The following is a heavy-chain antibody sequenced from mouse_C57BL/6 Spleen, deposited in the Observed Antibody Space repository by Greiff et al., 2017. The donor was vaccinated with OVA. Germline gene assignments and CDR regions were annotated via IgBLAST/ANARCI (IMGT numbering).Heavy chain of an antibody. CDR1: GYTFTSYW. D-gene: IGHD1-1*01. CDR3: ARGGTTVTRGNFAY. J-gene: IGHJ2*01. Sequence: QVQLQQPGAELVMPGASVKLSCKASGYTFTSYWMHWVKQRPGQGLEWIGEIDPSDSYTNYNQKFKGKSTLTVDKSSSTAYMQLSSLTSEDSADYYCARGGTTVTRGNFAYWGQGTTLTVSA. CDR2: IDPSDSYT. V-gene: IGHV1-69*01.